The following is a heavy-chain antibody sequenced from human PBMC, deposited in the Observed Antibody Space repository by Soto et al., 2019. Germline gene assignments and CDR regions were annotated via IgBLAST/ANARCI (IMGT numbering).Heavy chain of an antibody. CDR1: GYTFAAYY. J-gene: IGHJ4*02. CDR2: INPTGGLT. V-gene: IGHV1-2*02. CDR3: ARDPDSGDYWGYFFDS. D-gene: IGHD4-17*01. Sequence: QVQLVQSGAEVKKPGASVKVSCKTSGYTFAAYYIHWIRQAPGQGLEWMGWINPTGGLTVYAQNFHDRVTMTTDTSISTAYMELRRLNSADTAVYYCARDPDSGDYWGYFFDSWGQGTPVTVSS.